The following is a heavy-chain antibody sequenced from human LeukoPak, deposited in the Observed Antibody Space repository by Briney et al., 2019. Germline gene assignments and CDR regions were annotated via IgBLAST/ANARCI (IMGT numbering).Heavy chain of an antibody. D-gene: IGHD3-9*01. CDR3: ARQAPPPKYDILTGYRWFDP. Sequence: PSETLSLTCTVSGGSISSGSYYWSWIRQPAGKGLEWIGRIYTSGSTNYNPSLKSRVTISVDTSKNQFSLKLSSVTAADTAVYYCARQAPPPKYDILTGYRWFDPWGQGTLVTVSS. CDR1: GGSISSGSYY. V-gene: IGHV4-61*02. CDR2: IYTSGST. J-gene: IGHJ5*02.